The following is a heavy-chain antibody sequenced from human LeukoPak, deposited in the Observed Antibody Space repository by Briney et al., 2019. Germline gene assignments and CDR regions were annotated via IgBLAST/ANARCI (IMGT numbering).Heavy chain of an antibody. CDR3: TKDLSTDYYGSGYPH. CDR2: ISWNSGSI. CDR1: GFTFDDYA. V-gene: IGHV3-9*01. J-gene: IGHJ4*02. Sequence: GGSLRLSCAASGFTFDDYAMHWVRQAPGKGLEWVSGISWNSGSIGYADSVKGRFTISRDNAKNSLYLQMNSLRAEDTAFYYCTKDLSTDYYGSGYPHWGQGTPVTVSS. D-gene: IGHD3-10*01.